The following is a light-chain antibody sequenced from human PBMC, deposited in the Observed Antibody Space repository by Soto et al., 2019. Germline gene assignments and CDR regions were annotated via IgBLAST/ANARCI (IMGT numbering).Light chain of an antibody. CDR2: GAS. CDR3: QQYGSSGT. V-gene: IGKV3-20*01. Sequence: EIVLTQSPCTLSLSPGERATLSCRASQSVSSNLAWYQQKPGQAPRLLIYGASNRATGIPDRFSGSGSGKDFTLTISRLEPEDFAVYYCQQYGSSGTFGQGTKVDIK. J-gene: IGKJ1*01. CDR1: QSVSSN.